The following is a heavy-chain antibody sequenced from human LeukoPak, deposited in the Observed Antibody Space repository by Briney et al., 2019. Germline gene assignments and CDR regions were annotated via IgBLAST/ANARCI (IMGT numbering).Heavy chain of an antibody. V-gene: IGHV3-11*04. CDR2: ISSSGSTI. CDR3: ARDFWSGSPD. Sequence: GGSLRLSCAASGFTFSDYYMSWIRQAPGKGMEWVSYISSSGSTIYYADSVKGRFTISRDNAKNSLYLQMNSLRVEDTAVNYCARDFWSGSPDWGQGTLVTVSS. CDR1: GFTFSDYY. D-gene: IGHD3-3*01. J-gene: IGHJ4*02.